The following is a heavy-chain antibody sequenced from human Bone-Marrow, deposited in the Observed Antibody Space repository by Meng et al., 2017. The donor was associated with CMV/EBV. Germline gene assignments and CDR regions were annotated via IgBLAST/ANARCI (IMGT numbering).Heavy chain of an antibody. J-gene: IGHJ6*02. CDR3: ARDRMIVLGYGMDV. Sequence: GESLKISCAASGFTFSSYGMHWVRQAPGKGLEWVAFIRYDGSNKYYADSVKGRFTISRDNSKNTLYLQMNSLRAEDTAVYYCARDRMIVLGYGMDVWGQGTTVTVSS. CDR1: GFTFSSYG. V-gene: IGHV3-30*02. CDR2: IRYDGSNK. D-gene: IGHD3-22*01.